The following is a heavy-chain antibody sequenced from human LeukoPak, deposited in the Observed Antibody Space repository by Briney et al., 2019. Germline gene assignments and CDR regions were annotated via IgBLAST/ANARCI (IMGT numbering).Heavy chain of an antibody. CDR2: ISSNGGST. CDR3: AREGTYGPRTLEN. J-gene: IGHJ4*02. CDR1: GFTFSSYA. V-gene: IGHV3-64*04. D-gene: IGHD3-10*01. Sequence: GGSLRLSCSASGFTFSSYAMHWVRQAPGKGLEYVSAISSNGGSTYYADSVKGRFTISRDNSKNTLYLQMNSLRAEDTAVYYCAREGTYGPRTLENWGQGTLVTVSS.